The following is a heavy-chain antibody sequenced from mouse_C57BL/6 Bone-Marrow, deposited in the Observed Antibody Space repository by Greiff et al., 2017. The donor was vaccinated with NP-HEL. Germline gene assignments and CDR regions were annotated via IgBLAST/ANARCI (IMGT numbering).Heavy chain of an antibody. D-gene: IGHD2-1*01. CDR3: ARCHYGNPDAMCD. V-gene: IGHV1-58*01. CDR2: IYIGNGYT. J-gene: IGHJ4*01. CDR1: GYTFTSYG. Sequence: EVKLQESGAELVRPGSSVKMSCKTSGYTFTSYGINWVKPRPGQGLEWIGYIYIGNGYTEYNEKFKGKATLTSDTSSSTAYMQLSSLTSEDSAIYFCARCHYGNPDAMCDWGQVTTVTVSS.